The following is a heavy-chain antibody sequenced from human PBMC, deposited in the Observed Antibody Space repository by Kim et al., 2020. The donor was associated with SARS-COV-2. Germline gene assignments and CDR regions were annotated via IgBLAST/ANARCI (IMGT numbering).Heavy chain of an antibody. CDR1: GGTLRNYA. V-gene: IGHV1-69*13. Sequence: SVKVSCKASGGTLRNYAISWVRQARGQGLEWMGGIIPVFGTANYAQKLQGRVTITADESTSTAYMELSGLSSEEPAVYYRARGGWKVRGYHYYAMDVWGQGTTVTVSS. CDR3: ARGGWKVRGYHYYAMDV. J-gene: IGHJ6*02. D-gene: IGHD3-22*01. CDR2: IIPVFGTA.